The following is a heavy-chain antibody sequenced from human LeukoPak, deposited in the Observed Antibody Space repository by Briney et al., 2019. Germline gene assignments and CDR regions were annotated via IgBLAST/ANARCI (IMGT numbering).Heavy chain of an antibody. CDR1: GVTFSSYA. J-gene: IGHJ6*02. V-gene: IGHV3-23*01. Sequence: GGSLRLSCAASGVTFSSYAMSWVRQAPGKGLEWVSAISGSGGSTYYADSVKGRFTISRDNSKNTLYLQMNSLRAEDTAVYYCAKDGSYYYGSGSYYHYYYYGMDVWGQGTSVTVSS. CDR2: ISGSGGST. CDR3: AKDGSYYYGSGSYYHYYYYGMDV. D-gene: IGHD3-10*01.